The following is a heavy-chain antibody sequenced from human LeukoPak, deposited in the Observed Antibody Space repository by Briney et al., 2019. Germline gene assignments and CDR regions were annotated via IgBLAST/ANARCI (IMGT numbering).Heavy chain of an antibody. CDR3: ARGRVYCSSTSCSRSFDY. Sequence: PSETLSLTCAVYGGSFSGYYWSWIRQPPGKGLEWIGEINHSGSTNYNPSLKSRVTISVDTSKNQFSLKLSSVTAADTAVYYCARGRVYCSSTSCSRSFDYWGQGTLVTVSS. CDR2: INHSGST. CDR1: GGSFSGYY. V-gene: IGHV4-34*01. J-gene: IGHJ4*02. D-gene: IGHD2-2*01.